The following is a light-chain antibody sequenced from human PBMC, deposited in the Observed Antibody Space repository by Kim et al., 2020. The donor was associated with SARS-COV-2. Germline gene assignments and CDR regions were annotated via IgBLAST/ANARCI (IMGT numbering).Light chain of an antibody. V-gene: IGLV1-44*01. CDR2: TNN. CDR1: TSNIGTMT. CDR3: AAWDDSLDGFVA. J-gene: IGLJ2*01. Sequence: QRVTISCSGSTSNIGTMTVNWYQLVPGTAPKLLIHTNNQRPAGVPDRFSGSKADTSASLAISGLQSDDEAEYYCAAWDDSLDGFVAFGGGTQLTVL.